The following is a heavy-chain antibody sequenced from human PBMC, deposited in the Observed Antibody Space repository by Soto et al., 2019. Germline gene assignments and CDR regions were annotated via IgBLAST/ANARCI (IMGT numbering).Heavy chain of an antibody. CDR1: GYTFTSYA. V-gene: IGHV1-3*01. D-gene: IGHD2-15*01. J-gene: IGHJ3*02. Sequence: QVQLVQSGAEVRKPGASLKVSCKASGYTFTSYAIHWVRQAPGQRLEWMGWINAGNSHTKYSQKFQGRVTITRDTSASTAYMELSSLRSEDTAVYYCARVVVVVGATSPFDIWGQGTMVTVSS. CDR2: INAGNSHT. CDR3: ARVVVVVGATSPFDI.